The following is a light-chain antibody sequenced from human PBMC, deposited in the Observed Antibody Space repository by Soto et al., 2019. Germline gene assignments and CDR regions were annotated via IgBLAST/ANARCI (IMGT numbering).Light chain of an antibody. J-gene: IGLJ1*01. CDR1: SSDVGGYDY. CDR2: DVS. Sequence: QSVLTQPASVSGSPGQSITISCTGTSSDVGGYDYVSWYQQHPGKAPKLIIYDVSIRPSGVSNRFSGSKSGNTASLTISGLQAEDEADYYCCSHTGSSYVFGTGTKVTVL. V-gene: IGLV2-14*01. CDR3: CSHTGSSYV.